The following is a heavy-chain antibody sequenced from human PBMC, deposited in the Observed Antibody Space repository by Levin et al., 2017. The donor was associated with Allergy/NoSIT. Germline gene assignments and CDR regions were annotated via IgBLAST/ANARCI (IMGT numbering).Heavy chain of an antibody. Sequence: PSETLSLTCTVSGGSISSSSYYWGWIRQPPGKGLEWIGSIYYSGSTYYNPSLKSRVTISVDTSKNQFSLKLSSVTAADTAVYYCARLVCSGGSCYPYDAFDIWGQGTMVTVSS. CDR2: IYYSGST. CDR3: ARLVCSGGSCYPYDAFDI. D-gene: IGHD2-15*01. J-gene: IGHJ3*02. CDR1: GGSISSSSYY. V-gene: IGHV4-39*01.